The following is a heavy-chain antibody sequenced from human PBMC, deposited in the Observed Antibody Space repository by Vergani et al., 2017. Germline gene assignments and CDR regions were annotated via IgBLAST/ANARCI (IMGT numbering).Heavy chain of an antibody. CDR1: GDSVSSNSAA. V-gene: IGHV6-1*01. Sequence: QVQLQQSGPGLVKPSQTLSLTCAISGDSVSSNSAAWNWIRQSPSRGLEWLGRTYYRSKWYNDYAVSVKSRITINPDTSKNQFSLQLNSVTPEDTAVYYCARVPFPGAAAGVRYYYGMDVWGQGTTVTVSS. D-gene: IGHD6-13*01. CDR2: TYYRSKWYN. J-gene: IGHJ6*02. CDR3: ARVPFPGAAAGVRYYYGMDV.